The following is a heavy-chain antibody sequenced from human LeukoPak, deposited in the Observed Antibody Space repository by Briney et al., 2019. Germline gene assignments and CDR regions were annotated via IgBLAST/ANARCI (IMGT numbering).Heavy chain of an antibody. Sequence: GGSLRLSCAASGFTFSSYDMHWVRQATGKGLEWVSAIGTAGDTYYPGSGKGRFTISRENAKNSLYLQINSLRAGDTAVYYCARGASSGEYFDYWGQGTLVTVSS. D-gene: IGHD3-10*01. J-gene: IGHJ4*02. V-gene: IGHV3-13*01. CDR1: GFTFSSYD. CDR3: ARGASSGEYFDY. CDR2: IGTAGDT.